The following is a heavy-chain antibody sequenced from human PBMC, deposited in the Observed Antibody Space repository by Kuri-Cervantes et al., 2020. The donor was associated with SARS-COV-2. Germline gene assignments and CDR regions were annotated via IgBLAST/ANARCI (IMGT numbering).Heavy chain of an antibody. CDR3: AKGIAYSSSWYSDYYYYYGMDV. D-gene: IGHD6-13*01. CDR2: IWYDGSNK. CDR1: GFTFSSYG. Sequence: GGSLRLSCAASGFTFSSYGMHWVRQAPGKGLEWVAVIWYDGSNKYYADSVKGRFTISRDNSKNTLYLQMNSLRAEDTALYYCAKGIAYSSSWYSDYYYYYGMDVWGQGTTVTVSS. J-gene: IGHJ6*02. V-gene: IGHV3-33*06.